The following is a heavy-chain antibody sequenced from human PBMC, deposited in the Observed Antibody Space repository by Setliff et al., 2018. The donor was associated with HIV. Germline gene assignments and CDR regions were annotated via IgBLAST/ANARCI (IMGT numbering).Heavy chain of an antibody. J-gene: IGHJ3*02. V-gene: IGHV4-39*07. Sequence: PSETLSLTCTVSGGSISSSSYYWGWIRQPPGKGLEWIGSIHYSGSTYYNPSLKSRVTISVDTSKNQFSLKLSSVTAADTAVYYCARDRGYYDSSGYWGRHASDIWGQGTMVTVSS. CDR2: IHYSGST. CDR1: GGSISSSSYY. D-gene: IGHD3-22*01. CDR3: ARDRGYYDSSGYWGRHASDI.